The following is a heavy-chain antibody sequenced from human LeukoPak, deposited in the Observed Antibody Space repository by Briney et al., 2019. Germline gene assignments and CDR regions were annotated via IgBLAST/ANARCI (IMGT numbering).Heavy chain of an antibody. Sequence: GGSLRLSCAASGFTFSSYGMHWVRQAPGKGLEWVAFIRYDGSNKYYADSVKGRFTISRDNSKNTLYLQMNSLRAEDTAVYYCARPYDSSAYYYLWGQGTLVTVSS. J-gene: IGHJ5*02. CDR2: IRYDGSNK. D-gene: IGHD3-22*01. CDR3: ARPYDSSAYYYL. CDR1: GFTFSSYG. V-gene: IGHV3-30*02.